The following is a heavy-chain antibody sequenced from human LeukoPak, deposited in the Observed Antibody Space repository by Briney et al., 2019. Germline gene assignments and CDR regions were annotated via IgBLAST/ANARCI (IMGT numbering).Heavy chain of an antibody. D-gene: IGHD3-22*01. Sequence: ASVKVSCKASGGTFSSYAISWVRQAPGQGLEWMGWINPNNGGTKYAQKFQGRVTMTRDTSINTAYMELSRLTSDDTAVYYCARDGGYDSSGYYHNWIDPWGQGTLVIVSS. CDR1: GGTFSSYA. J-gene: IGHJ5*02. CDR2: INPNNGGT. V-gene: IGHV1-2*02. CDR3: ARDGGYDSSGYYHNWIDP.